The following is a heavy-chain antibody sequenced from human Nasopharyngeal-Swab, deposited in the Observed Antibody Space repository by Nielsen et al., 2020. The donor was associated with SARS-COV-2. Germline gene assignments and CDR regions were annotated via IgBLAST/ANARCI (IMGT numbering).Heavy chain of an antibody. CDR1: EFTFSSYS. CDR2: ISTTGFTT. CDR3: AREVGAGFLDH. J-gene: IGHJ4*02. Sequence: GESLKISCAAFEFTFSSYSMNWVRQAPGKGLEWISYISTTGFTTFYADSVTGRFTISRDDAKNSVYLQMNSLRAGDTAVYYCAREVGAGFLDHWGQGTPVTVSS. V-gene: IGHV3-48*04. D-gene: IGHD6-19*01.